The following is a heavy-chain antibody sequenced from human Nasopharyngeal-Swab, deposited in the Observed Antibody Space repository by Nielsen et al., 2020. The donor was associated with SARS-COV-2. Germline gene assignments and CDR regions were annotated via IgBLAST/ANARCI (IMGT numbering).Heavy chain of an antibody. D-gene: IGHD2-21*02. V-gene: IGHV4-39*01. Sequence: RQAPGKGLEWVGSIYYSGSTYYNQSLKSRVTISVDTSKNQFSMKLRTVTAADTAVYYCANRCGGDCHDYWGQGTLVTVSS. CDR2: IYYSGST. CDR3: ANRCGGDCHDY. J-gene: IGHJ4*02.